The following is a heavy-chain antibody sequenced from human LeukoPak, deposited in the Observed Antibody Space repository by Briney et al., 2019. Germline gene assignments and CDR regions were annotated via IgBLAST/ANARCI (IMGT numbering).Heavy chain of an antibody. CDR1: GYTFTSYG. D-gene: IGHD6-19*01. J-gene: IGHJ6*03. CDR2: ISAYNGNT. CDR3: ARVWQWLVRPLVYYYYMDV. Sequence: GASVKVSCKASGYTFTSYGISWVRQAPGQGLEWMGWISAYNGNTNYAQKLQGRVTMTTDTSTSTAYMELRSLRSDDTAVYYCARVWQWLVRPLVYYYYMDVWGKGTTVTVSS. V-gene: IGHV1-18*01.